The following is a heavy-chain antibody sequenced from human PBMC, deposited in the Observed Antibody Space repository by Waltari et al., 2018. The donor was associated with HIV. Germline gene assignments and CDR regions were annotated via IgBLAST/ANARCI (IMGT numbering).Heavy chain of an antibody. J-gene: IGHJ4*02. D-gene: IGHD2-15*01. V-gene: IGHV5-51*01. CDR1: GYRFISYW. Sequence: EVQLVQSGAQVKKPGESLKISCKGSGYRFISYWIGWVRQMPGRGLEWSGILYPGDSDTRYGPSFQGQVTNTADKSISTTYVQWSSLKASDIAIYYCVRLRVVVAAKLIVDYFDYWGQGTLVTVSS. CDR3: VRLRVVVAAKLIVDYFDY. CDR2: LYPGDSDT.